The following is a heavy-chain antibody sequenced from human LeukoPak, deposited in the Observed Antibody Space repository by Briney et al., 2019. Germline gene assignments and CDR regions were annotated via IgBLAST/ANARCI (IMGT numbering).Heavy chain of an antibody. CDR1: GGSISSYY. D-gene: IGHD6-13*01. Sequence: ASETLSLTCTVSGGSISSYYWSWIRQPPGKGLEWIGYIYYSGGTNYNPSLKSRVTISVDTSKNQFSLKLSSVTAADTAVYYCARHMRRAADNWFDPWGQGTLVTVSS. J-gene: IGHJ5*02. V-gene: IGHV4-59*08. CDR3: ARHMRRAADNWFDP. CDR2: IYYSGGT.